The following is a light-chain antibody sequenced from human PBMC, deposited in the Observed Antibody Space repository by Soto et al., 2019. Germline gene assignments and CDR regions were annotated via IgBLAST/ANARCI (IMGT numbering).Light chain of an antibody. CDR2: DVS. J-gene: IGLJ1*01. Sequence: QSALTQTASVSGSPGQSITISCTGSSSDIGAYKYVSWYQQHPGKAPKLLIFDVSDRPSGISSRFSGSKSGNTASLTISVLQAEDEADYYCSSYTSSRIYVFGNGTKLTVL. CDR3: SSYTSSRIYV. V-gene: IGLV2-14*01. CDR1: SSDIGAYKY.